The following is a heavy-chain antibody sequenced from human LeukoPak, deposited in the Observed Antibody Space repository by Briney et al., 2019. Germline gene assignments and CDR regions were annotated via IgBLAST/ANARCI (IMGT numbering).Heavy chain of an antibody. D-gene: IGHD6-13*01. V-gene: IGHV3-21*01. CDR1: GFTFSSYS. Sequence: GGSLRLSCAASGFTFSSYSMNWVRQAPGKGLEWVSYISSSRSYIYYADSVKGRFTISRDNAKKSLYLQMNSLRAEDTAVYYCARYAAGTGSYFDYWGQGTLVTVSS. CDR3: ARYAAGTGSYFDY. J-gene: IGHJ4*02. CDR2: ISSSRSYI.